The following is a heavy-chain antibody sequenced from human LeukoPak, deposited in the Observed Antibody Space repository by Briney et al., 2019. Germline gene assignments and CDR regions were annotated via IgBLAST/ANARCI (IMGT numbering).Heavy chain of an antibody. CDR3: ASGPTRPSSRWYLDY. D-gene: IGHD6-19*01. CDR2: LWYDGSNT. V-gene: IGHV3-33*01. J-gene: IGHJ4*02. Sequence: GRGLRLACAGSVGTFSSKGREWVREAPGKGMERVAVLWYDGSNTYYADSVKGRFTISRDNSKNTLYLQMNSLRAEDTAVYYCASGPTRPSSRWYLDYWGQGTLVPVSS. CDR1: VGTFSSKG.